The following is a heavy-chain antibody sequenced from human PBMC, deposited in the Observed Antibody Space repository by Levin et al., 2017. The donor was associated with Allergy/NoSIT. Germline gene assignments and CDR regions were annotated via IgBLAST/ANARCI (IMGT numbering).Heavy chain of an antibody. J-gene: IGHJ5*02. CDR1: GFTFSNYN. CDR3: ARVWSGYVKT. D-gene: IGHD5-12*01. CDR2: ISISSNTI. Sequence: GGSLRLSCAASGFTFSNYNMNWVRQAPGKGLDWVSYISISSNTIYYADSVKGRFTISRDNAKNSLYLQMNSLRDEDTAVYYCARVWSGYVKTWGQGTLVTVSS. V-gene: IGHV3-48*02.